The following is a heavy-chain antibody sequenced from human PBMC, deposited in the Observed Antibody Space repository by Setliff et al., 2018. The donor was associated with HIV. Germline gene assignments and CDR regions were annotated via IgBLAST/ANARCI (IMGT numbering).Heavy chain of an antibody. J-gene: IGHJ6*03. CDR3: ARRWGSYYDYVNIYYHDYIDL. D-gene: IGHD3-16*01. CDR2: INHSGST. CDR1: GGSFSGYY. Sequence: SETLSLTCAVYGGSFSGYYWSWIRQPPGKGLEWIGEINHSGSTNYNPSLKSRVTISVDTSKNQFSLQLSSVTAADTAVYYCARRWGSYYDYVNIYYHDYIDLWGKGTTVTVSS. V-gene: IGHV4-34*01.